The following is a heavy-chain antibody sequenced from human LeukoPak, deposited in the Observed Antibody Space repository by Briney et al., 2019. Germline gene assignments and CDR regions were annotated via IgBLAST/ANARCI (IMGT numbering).Heavy chain of an antibody. CDR1: GFTFSSYS. CDR3: ARDATSGY. V-gene: IGHV3-21*01. Sequence: GGPLRLSCAASGFTFSSYSMNWVRQAPGKGLEWVSSISSSSTDKYYVDSVKGRFTISRDNAKNSLYLQMNSLRAEDTAVYYCARDATSGYWGQGTLVTVSS. J-gene: IGHJ4*02. CDR2: ISSSSTDK. D-gene: IGHD7-27*01.